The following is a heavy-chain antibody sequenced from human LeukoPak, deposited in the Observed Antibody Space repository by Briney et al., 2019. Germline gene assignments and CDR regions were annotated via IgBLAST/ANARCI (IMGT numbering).Heavy chain of an antibody. CDR1: GGSISSYY. D-gene: IGHD2-8*01. CDR2: IYYSGST. J-gene: IGHJ4*02. CDR3: ARNQGYCTNGVCYTAFDY. Sequence: SETLSLTCTVSGGSISSYYWSWIRQPPGKGLEWIGYIYYSGSTNYNPSPKSRVTISVDTSKNQFSLKLSSVTAADTAVYYCARNQGYCTNGVCYTAFDYWGQGTLVTVSS. V-gene: IGHV4-59*01.